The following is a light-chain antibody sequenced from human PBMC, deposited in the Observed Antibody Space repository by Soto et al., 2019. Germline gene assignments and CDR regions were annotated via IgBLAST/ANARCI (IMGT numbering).Light chain of an antibody. CDR1: QSVSSY. CDR3: QQYNNWPSWT. J-gene: IGKJ1*01. CDR2: GAS. Sequence: EKVMTQSPATLSMSPGERATLSCRASQSVSSYLAWYQQKPGQAPRLLIYGASTRATGIPARFSGSGSGTEFTRTISSLQSEDFAVHYCQQYNNWPSWTFGQGTKVEIK. V-gene: IGKV3-15*01.